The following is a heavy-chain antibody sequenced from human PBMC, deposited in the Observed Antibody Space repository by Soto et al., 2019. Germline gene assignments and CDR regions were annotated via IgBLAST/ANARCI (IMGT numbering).Heavy chain of an antibody. V-gene: IGHV5-51*01. CDR3: ARQLSHICAS. CDR2: IKPGTSDI. D-gene: IGHD2-21*01. Sequence: EVQLVQSGADIKKPGESLKISCKGVGYKFGSAWIGWVRQMPGKGLEWMGIIKPGTSDIRYSPSCRGHVTISADEAVSTAYLQWSSLKDSDTAMYYCARQLSHICASWGQGTLVTVSS. J-gene: IGHJ5*02. CDR1: GYKFGSAW.